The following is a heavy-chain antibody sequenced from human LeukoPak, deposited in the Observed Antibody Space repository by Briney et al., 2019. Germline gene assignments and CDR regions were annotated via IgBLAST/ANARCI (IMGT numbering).Heavy chain of an antibody. D-gene: IGHD4-17*01. J-gene: IGHJ4*02. CDR3: ARAYYGDYFDY. Sequence: GGSLRLSCAASGFTFSSHSMNWVRQAPGKGLEWVSYISSSSSTIYYADSVKGRFTISRDNAKNSLYLQMNSLRAEDTAVYYCARAYYGDYFDYWGQGTLVTVSS. CDR2: ISSSSSTI. CDR1: GFTFSSHS. V-gene: IGHV3-48*01.